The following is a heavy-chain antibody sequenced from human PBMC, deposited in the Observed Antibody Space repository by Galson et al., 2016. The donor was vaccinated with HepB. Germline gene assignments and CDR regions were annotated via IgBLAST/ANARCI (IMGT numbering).Heavy chain of an antibody. V-gene: IGHV3-30*18. D-gene: IGHD1-7*01. CDR2: ISYDGSNK. CDR1: GFTFNHYG. J-gene: IGHJ4*02. Sequence: SLRLSCAASGFTFNHYGMHWVRQAPGKGLEWVAVISYDGSNKYSTESVKGRFTISRDNSKNMLSLQMNSLRVEDTAVYYCAKAPNPGTTLYPLDYWGQGSLVTVSS. CDR3: AKAPNPGTTLYPLDY.